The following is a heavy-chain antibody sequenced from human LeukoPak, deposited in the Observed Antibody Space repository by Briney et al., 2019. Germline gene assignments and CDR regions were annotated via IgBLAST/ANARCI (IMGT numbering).Heavy chain of an antibody. CDR1: GFTFSRYS. V-gene: IGHV3-21*01. D-gene: IGHD4-17*01. J-gene: IGHJ4*02. Sequence: PGGSLRLSCAASGFTFSRYSMNLVRQAPGKGLEWVSSISSSGSYTYYADSVKGRFTISRDNAKNSLYLQMNSLRAEDTAVYYCARDFGGDYEGGYFDCWGQGTLVTVSS. CDR2: ISSSGSYT. CDR3: ARDFGGDYEGGYFDC.